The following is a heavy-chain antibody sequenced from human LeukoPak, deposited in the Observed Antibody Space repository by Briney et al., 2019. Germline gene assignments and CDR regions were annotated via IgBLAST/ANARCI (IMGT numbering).Heavy chain of an antibody. CDR2: ISSSSSYI. CDR1: GFTFSSYS. Sequence: GGSLRLSCAASGFTFSSYSMNWVRQAPGKGLEWVSSISSSSSYIYYADSVKGRFTISRDNAKNSLFLQMNSLRAEDTAVYYCAREYSGSWYPDYGGKETLVTVSS. V-gene: IGHV3-21*01. D-gene: IGHD6-13*01. J-gene: IGHJ4*02. CDR3: AREYSGSWYPDY.